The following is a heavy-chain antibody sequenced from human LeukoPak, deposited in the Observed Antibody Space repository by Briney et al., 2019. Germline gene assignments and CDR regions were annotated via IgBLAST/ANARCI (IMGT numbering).Heavy chain of an antibody. V-gene: IGHV3-30*18. J-gene: IGHJ4*02. Sequence: GRSLRLSCAASGFTFSSYGMHWVRQAPGKGLEWVAVISYDGSNKYYADSVKGRFTISRDNSKNTLYLQMNSLRAEDTAVYYCAKSVGATWFFDYWGQGTLVTVSS. D-gene: IGHD1-26*01. CDR2: ISYDGSNK. CDR1: GFTFSSYG. CDR3: AKSVGATWFFDY.